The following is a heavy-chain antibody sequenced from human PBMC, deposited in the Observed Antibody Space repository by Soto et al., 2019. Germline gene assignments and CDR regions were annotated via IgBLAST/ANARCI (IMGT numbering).Heavy chain of an antibody. CDR3: ARRDSGYIHGPPHYYYGLDV. CDR1: GVYISSGGYY. Sequence: QVQLQESGPGLVKPSQTLSLTCSVSGVYISSGGYYWCWIRQLPGRGLEWIGYVDYSGSTNYNPSLKSQITISVDTSKNQFSLRLTSVTAADTAVYYCARRDSGYIHGPPHYYYGLDVWGQGTTVTVSS. J-gene: IGHJ6*02. V-gene: IGHV4-31*01. CDR2: VDYSGST. D-gene: IGHD5-18*01.